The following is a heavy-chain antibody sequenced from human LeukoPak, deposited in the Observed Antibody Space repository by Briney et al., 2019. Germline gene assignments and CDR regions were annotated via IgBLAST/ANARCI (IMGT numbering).Heavy chain of an antibody. CDR2: IRYDGSNK. V-gene: IGHV3-30*02. D-gene: IGHD3-3*01. CDR1: GFIFSNYG. CDR3: AKDRSQGVAPPVPTVDY. Sequence: PGGSLRLSCAASGFIFSNYGIHWVRQAPGKGLEWVAFIRYDGSNKYYADSVKGRFTISRDNSKNTLYLQMNSLRAEDTAVYYCAKDRSQGVAPPVPTVDYWGQGTLVTVSS. J-gene: IGHJ4*02.